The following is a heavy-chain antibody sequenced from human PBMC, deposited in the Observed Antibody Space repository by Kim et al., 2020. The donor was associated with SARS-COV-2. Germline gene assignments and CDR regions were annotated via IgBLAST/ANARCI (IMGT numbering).Heavy chain of an antibody. Sequence: GGSLRLSCAASGFTVSSNYMSWVRQAPGKGLEWVSIIYSGGSTYYADSVKGRFTISRDNSKNTLYLQMNSLRAEDTAVYYCASRGVVGALDRGAAFDIWGQGTMVSVSS. J-gene: IGHJ3*02. CDR1: GFTVSSNY. D-gene: IGHD1-26*01. V-gene: IGHV3-53*01. CDR2: IYSGGST. CDR3: ASRGVVGALDRGAAFDI.